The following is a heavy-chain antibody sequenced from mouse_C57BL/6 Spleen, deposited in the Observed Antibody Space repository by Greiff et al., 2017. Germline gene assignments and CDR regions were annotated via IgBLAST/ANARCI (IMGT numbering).Heavy chain of an antibody. CDR3: AISLYYYDSSYEEDYYFDY. Sequence: EVQLQQPGPELVKPGASVKISCKASVYSFTDYNLNWVKQSNGKSLEWIGVINPNYGTTSYNPKFKGKATLTVVQSSSTAYIHLNSLTSEDSAVYYCAISLYYYDSSYEEDYYFDYWGQGTTLTVSS. J-gene: IGHJ2*01. CDR1: VYSFTDYN. D-gene: IGHD1-1*01. V-gene: IGHV1-39*01. CDR2: INPNYGTT.